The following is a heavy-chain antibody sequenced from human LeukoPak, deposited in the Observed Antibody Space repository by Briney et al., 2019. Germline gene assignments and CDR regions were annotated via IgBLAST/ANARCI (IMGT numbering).Heavy chain of an antibody. D-gene: IGHD3-16*02. CDR2: INPSGGST. Sequence: RASVKVSCKASGYTFTSYYMHWVRQAPGQGLEWMGIINPSGGSTSYAQKFQGRVTMTRDTSTSTVYMELSGLRSEDTAVYYCARGDWGYVWGSYPPWRIDYWGQGALVTVSS. CDR1: GYTFTSYY. V-gene: IGHV1-46*01. J-gene: IGHJ4*02. CDR3: ARGDWGYVWGSYPPWRIDY.